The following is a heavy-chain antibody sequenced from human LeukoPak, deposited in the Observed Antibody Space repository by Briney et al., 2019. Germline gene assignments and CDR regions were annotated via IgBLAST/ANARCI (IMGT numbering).Heavy chain of an antibody. Sequence: GGSLRLSCAASGFTFSSYGMHWVRQAPGKGLEWVSVIYSGGSTYYADSVKGRFTISRDNSKNTLYLQMNSLRAADTAVYYCARHASSGWSQKDYWGQGTLVTVSS. V-gene: IGHV3-66*04. J-gene: IGHJ4*02. D-gene: IGHD6-19*01. CDR3: ARHASSGWSQKDY. CDR1: GFTFSSYG. CDR2: IYSGGST.